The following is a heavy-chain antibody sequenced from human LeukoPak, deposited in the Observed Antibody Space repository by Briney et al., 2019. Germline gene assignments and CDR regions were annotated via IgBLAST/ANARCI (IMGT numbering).Heavy chain of an antibody. V-gene: IGHV4-38-2*01. D-gene: IGHD3-22*01. J-gene: IGHJ5*02. Sequence: PSESLSLTCAVSGYSISSGYYWGWIRQPPGKGLEWIGSVYHSGSTYYNPSLKSRVTISVDTSKNQFSLKLSSVTAADTAVYYCARHGNYYDTSQSDPWGQGTLVTVSS. CDR3: ARHGNYYDTSQSDP. CDR1: GYSISSGYY. CDR2: VYHSGST.